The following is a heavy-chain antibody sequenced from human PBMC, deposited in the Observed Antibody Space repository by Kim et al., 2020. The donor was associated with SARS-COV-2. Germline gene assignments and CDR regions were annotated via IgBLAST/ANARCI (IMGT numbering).Heavy chain of an antibody. CDR3: ARLDMTGIGGRGWFDP. CDR2: VYYIGST. V-gene: IGHV4-39*01. CDR1: GGSISRSNSH. D-gene: IGHD1-1*01. J-gene: IGHJ5*02. Sequence: SETLSLTCTVSGGSISRSNSHWGWIRQPPGKGLEWIGSVYYIGSTFYNPSLKSRVTISVDTSENQLSLKLTSVTAADTAVYYCARLDMTGIGGRGWFDPWGQGTLVTVSS.